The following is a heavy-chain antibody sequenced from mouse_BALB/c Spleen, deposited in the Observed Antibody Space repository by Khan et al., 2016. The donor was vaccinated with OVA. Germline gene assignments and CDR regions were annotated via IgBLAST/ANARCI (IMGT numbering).Heavy chain of an antibody. CDR1: GFTFSDYG. J-gene: IGHJ3*01. Sequence: EVELVESGGGLVQPGGSRKLSCAASGFTFSDYGMAWVRQAPGKGPEWVAFISDLAYTFYYADTVTGQFTLSRENAKNTLYLEMSSLRSGDTAMYYCARGGGTAPFAYWGQGTLVTVSA. V-gene: IGHV5-15*02. CDR2: ISDLAYTF. D-gene: IGHD1-2*01. CDR3: ARGGGTAPFAY.